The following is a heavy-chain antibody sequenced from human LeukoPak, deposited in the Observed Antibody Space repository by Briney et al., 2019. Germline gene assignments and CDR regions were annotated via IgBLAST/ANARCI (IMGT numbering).Heavy chain of an antibody. Sequence: PGGSLRLSCAASGFTFSTYEMNWVRQAPGKGLEWLSYISSSGSVIYYADSVKGRFTISRDNAKNSLYLQMNSLRAEDTAVYYCAREGILTGYSFDYWGQGTLVTVSS. J-gene: IGHJ4*02. CDR2: ISSSGSVI. D-gene: IGHD3-9*01. CDR3: AREGILTGYSFDY. CDR1: GFTFSTYE. V-gene: IGHV3-48*03.